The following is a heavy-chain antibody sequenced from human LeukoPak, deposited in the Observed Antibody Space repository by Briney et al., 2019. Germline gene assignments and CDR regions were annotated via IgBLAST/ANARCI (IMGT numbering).Heavy chain of an antibody. Sequence: ASVKVSCKASGYTFTSYGISWVRQAPGQGLEWMGWISAYNGNTNYAQKLQGRVTMTTDTSTSTAYMELRSLRSEDTAVYYCARGVVGLRLRMNWFDPWGQGTLVTVSS. CDR2: ISAYNGNT. D-gene: IGHD2-15*01. CDR1: GYTFTSYG. V-gene: IGHV1-18*01. CDR3: ARGVVGLRLRMNWFDP. J-gene: IGHJ5*02.